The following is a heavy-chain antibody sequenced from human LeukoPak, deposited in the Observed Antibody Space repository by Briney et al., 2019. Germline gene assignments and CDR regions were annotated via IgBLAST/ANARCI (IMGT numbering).Heavy chain of an antibody. CDR1: GYTFTSYG. D-gene: IGHD3-3*01. Sequence: ASVKVSCKASGYTFTSYGISWVRQAPGQGLEWMGWISAYNGNTNYAQKLQGRVTMTTDTSTSTGYMELRSLRSDDTAVYYCARAHYDFWSGYYHRHFDYWGRGTLVTVSS. J-gene: IGHJ4*02. CDR3: ARAHYDFWSGYYHRHFDY. CDR2: ISAYNGNT. V-gene: IGHV1-18*01.